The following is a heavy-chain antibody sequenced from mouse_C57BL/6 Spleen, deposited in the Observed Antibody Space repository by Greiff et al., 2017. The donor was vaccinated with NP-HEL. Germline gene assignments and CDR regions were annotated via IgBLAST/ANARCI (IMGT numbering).Heavy chain of an antibody. CDR3: ARSGGNWDWYFDV. Sequence: QVQLQQSGPELVKPGASVKISCKASGYAFSSSWMNWVKQRPGKGLEWIGRIYPGDGDTNYNGKFKGKATLTADKSSSTAYMQLSSLKSEDSAVYFCARSGGNWDWYFDVWGTGTTVTVSS. CDR2: IYPGDGDT. J-gene: IGHJ1*03. CDR1: GYAFSSSW. V-gene: IGHV1-82*01. D-gene: IGHD4-1*01.